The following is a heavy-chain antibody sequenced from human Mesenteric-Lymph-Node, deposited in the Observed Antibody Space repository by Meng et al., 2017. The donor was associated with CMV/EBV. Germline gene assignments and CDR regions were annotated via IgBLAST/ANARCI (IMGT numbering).Heavy chain of an antibody. J-gene: IGHJ6*02. Sequence: SETLSLTCTVSGGSVSSGSYYWSWIRQPPGKGLEWIGYISYSGSTNYNPSLKSRVTISVDTSKNQFSLKLSSVTAADTAVYDCARDFVVVGYYGMDVWGQGTTVTVSS. CDR1: GGSVSSGSYY. V-gene: IGHV4-61*01. D-gene: IGHD2-15*01. CDR2: ISYSGST. CDR3: ARDFVVVGYYGMDV.